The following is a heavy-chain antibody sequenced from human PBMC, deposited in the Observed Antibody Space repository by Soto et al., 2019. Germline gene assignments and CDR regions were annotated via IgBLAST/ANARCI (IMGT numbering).Heavy chain of an antibody. CDR1: GFTFSSYW. CDR2: IKQDGSEK. CDR3: ARDEKVYDSSGNHLRDGMDV. J-gene: IGHJ6*02. V-gene: IGHV3-7*03. D-gene: IGHD3-22*01. Sequence: EVQLVESGGGLVQPGGSLRLSCAASGFTFSSYWMSWVRQAPGKGLEWVANIKQDGSEKYYVDSVKGRFTISRDNAKNSLYLQMNSLRAEDTAVYYCARDEKVYDSSGNHLRDGMDVWGQGTTVTVSS.